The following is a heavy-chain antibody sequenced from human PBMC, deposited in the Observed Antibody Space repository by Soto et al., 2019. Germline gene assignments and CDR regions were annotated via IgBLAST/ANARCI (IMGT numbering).Heavy chain of an antibody. V-gene: IGHV3-11*01. J-gene: IGHJ3*02. Sequence: QVQLVESGGGLVKPGGSLRLSCAASGFTFSDYYMSWIRQAPGKGLEWVSYISSSGSTIYYAVSVKGRFTISRDNAKSSLYLQMHSLRAEDTAVCYCARDVDPWQRENFGEAFDIWGQGTMVTVSS. CDR3: ARDVDPWQRENFGEAFDI. D-gene: IGHD5-12*01. CDR2: ISSSGSTI. CDR1: GFTFSDYY.